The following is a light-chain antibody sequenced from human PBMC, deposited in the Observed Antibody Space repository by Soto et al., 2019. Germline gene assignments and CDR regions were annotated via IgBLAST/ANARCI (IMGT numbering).Light chain of an antibody. Sequence: EIVMTQSPATLSLSPGDRATLSCRASQSVRSHLAWFQQKPGQPPRLLIFGESTRATGVPARFSGSGSGTEFTLIISSLQPEDFATYYCQQVNSYPLTFGGGTKVDIK. CDR3: QQVNSYPLT. CDR1: QSVRSH. V-gene: IGKV3-15*01. CDR2: GES. J-gene: IGKJ4*01.